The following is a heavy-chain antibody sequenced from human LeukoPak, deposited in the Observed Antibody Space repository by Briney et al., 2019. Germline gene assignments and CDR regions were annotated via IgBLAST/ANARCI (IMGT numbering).Heavy chain of an antibody. CDR3: ATSRSYYGNAFDF. CDR2: IYYSGST. V-gene: IGHV4-59*08. CDR1: GGSISSYY. Sequence: PSETLSLTCTVFGGSISSYYWSWIRQPPGKGLEWIGYIYYSGSTNYNPSLKSRVTISVDTSKNHFSLKLTSVTAADTAVYYCATSRSYYGNAFDFWGQGTMVTVSS. D-gene: IGHD1-26*01. J-gene: IGHJ3*01.